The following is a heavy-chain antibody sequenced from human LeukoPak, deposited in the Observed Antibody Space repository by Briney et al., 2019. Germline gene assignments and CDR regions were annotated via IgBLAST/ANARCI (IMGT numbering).Heavy chain of an antibody. CDR1: GFTFSSYW. D-gene: IGHD2-15*01. J-gene: IGHJ4*02. Sequence: GGSLRLSCAASGFTFSSYWMSWVRQAPGKGLELVANIKQDGSEKYYVDSVKGRFTISRDNAKNSLYLQMNSLRAEDTAVYYCARLGYCSGGSCYSSYYFDYWGQGTLVTVSS. CDR3: ARLGYCSGGSCYSSYYFDY. CDR2: IKQDGSEK. V-gene: IGHV3-7*01.